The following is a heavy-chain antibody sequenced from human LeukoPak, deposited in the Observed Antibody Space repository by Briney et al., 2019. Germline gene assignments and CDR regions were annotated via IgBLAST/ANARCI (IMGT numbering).Heavy chain of an antibody. D-gene: IGHD4-11*01. J-gene: IGHJ4*02. CDR2: IWSDGSNK. Sequence: PERSLRLSCSASGLTFSHYGFHWVRQAPGKGLEWVAVIWSDGSNKYYGDSVKGRFIVYRDDSQNTISLQMNSLRSEDTGVYYCAKGAQRGFDYSNSLEYWGQGSLVIVSS. CDR3: AKGAQRGFDYSNSLEY. V-gene: IGHV3-33*06. CDR1: GLTFSHYG.